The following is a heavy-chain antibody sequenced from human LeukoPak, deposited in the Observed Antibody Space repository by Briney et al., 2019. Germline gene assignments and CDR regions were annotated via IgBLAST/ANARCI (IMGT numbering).Heavy chain of an antibody. CDR1: GFTFSYCA. CDR3: AKVFLRASLAGIKGD. D-gene: IGHD1-1*01. V-gene: IGHV3-23*01. CDR2: TGSGGST. J-gene: IGHJ4*02. Sequence: PGGSLRLSCAASGFTFSYCAMNWVRQAPGKGLEWVSGTGSGGSTYYADSVKGRFTISRDNSKNTLYLQMNSLIAGDTAVYFWAKVFLRASLAGIKGDWGRGPQVTVSS.